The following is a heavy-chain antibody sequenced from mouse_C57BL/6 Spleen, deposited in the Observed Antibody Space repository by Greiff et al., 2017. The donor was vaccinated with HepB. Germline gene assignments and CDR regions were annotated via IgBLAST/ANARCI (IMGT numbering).Heavy chain of an antibody. J-gene: IGHJ1*03. CDR3: ARAYGNYGGYFDV. V-gene: IGHV5-4*03. D-gene: IGHD2-1*01. Sequence: EVMLVESGGGLVKPGGSLKLSCAASGFTFSSYAMSWVRQTPEKRLEWVATISDGGSYTYYPDNVKGRFTIARDNAKNNLYLQMSHLKSEDTAMYYCARAYGNYGGYFDVWGTGTTVTVSS. CDR2: ISDGGSYT. CDR1: GFTFSSYA.